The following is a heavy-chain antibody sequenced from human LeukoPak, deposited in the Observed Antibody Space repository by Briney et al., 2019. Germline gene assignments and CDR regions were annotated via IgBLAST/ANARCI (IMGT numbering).Heavy chain of an antibody. D-gene: IGHD3-9*01. V-gene: IGHV3-23*01. CDR2: ISGSGGST. J-gene: IGHJ4*02. CDR3: AKDAGSLLRYFDWPYFDY. CDR1: GFTFSSYA. Sequence: GGSLRLSCAASGFTFSSYAMSWVRQAPGKGLEWVSAISGSGGSTYYADSVKGRFTISRDNSKNTLYLRMNSLRAEDTAVYYCAKDAGSLLRYFDWPYFDYWGQGTLVTVSS.